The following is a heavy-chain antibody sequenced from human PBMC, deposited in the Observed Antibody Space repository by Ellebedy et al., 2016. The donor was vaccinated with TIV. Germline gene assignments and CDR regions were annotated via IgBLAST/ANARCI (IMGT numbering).Heavy chain of an antibody. CDR3: ARVGQTGPNYYYYYYYMDV. V-gene: IGHV4-59*01. CDR2: IYYSGST. Sequence: GSLRLSXTVSGGSISSYYWSWIRQPPGKGLEWIGYIYYSGSTNYNPSLKSRVTISVDTSKNQFSLKLSSVTAADTAVYYCARVGQTGPNYYYYYYYMDVWGKGTTVTVSS. D-gene: IGHD3-10*01. J-gene: IGHJ6*03. CDR1: GGSISSYY.